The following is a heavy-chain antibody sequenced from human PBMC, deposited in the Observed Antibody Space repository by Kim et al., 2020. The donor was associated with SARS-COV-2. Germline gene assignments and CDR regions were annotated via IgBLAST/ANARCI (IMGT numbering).Heavy chain of an antibody. V-gene: IGHV4-30-4*01. CDR1: GGSISSGDYY. J-gene: IGHJ5*02. CDR2: IYYSGST. Sequence: SETLSLTCTVSGGSISSGDYYWSWIRQPPGKGLEWIGYIYYSGSTYYNPSLKSRVTISVDTSKNQFSLKLSSVTAADTAVYYCARMLVVARRGWFDPWGQGTLVTVSS. D-gene: IGHD3-22*01. CDR3: ARMLVVARRGWFDP.